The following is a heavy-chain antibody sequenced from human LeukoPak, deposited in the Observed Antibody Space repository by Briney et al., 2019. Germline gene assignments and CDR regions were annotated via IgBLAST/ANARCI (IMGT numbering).Heavy chain of an antibody. J-gene: IGHJ5*02. CDR3: VREAGYCASVCLKSNWFDP. D-gene: IGHD2-15*01. Sequence: GGSLRLSCAASGFPFSNHAMSWVRQPPGKGLECVSAISNGNTYYADSVRGRFTISRDDSKNMVYLQMNSLRDEDTALYYCVREAGYCASVCLKSNWFDPWGQGTLVTVSS. CDR2: ISNGNT. CDR1: GFPFSNHA. V-gene: IGHV3-23*01.